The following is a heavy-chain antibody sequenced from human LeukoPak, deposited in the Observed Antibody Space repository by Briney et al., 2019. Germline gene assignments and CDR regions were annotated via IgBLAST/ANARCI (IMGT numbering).Heavy chain of an antibody. CDR3: ARVGVAARYLDY. D-gene: IGHD6-6*01. V-gene: IGHV4-59*01. CDR2: IYYSGST. Sequence: SETLSLTCTVSGGSISNIYWSWIRQPPGKGLEWIGYIYYSGSTNYNPSLKSRVTISVDTSKNQFSLKLSSVTAADTAVYYCARVGVAARYLDYWGQGTLVTVSS. CDR1: GGSISNIY. J-gene: IGHJ4*02.